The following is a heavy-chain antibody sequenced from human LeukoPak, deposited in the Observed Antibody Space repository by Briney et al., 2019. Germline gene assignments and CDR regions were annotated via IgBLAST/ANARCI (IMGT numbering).Heavy chain of an antibody. CDR3: ARISKGGYKSGRRDPPYYFDY. V-gene: IGHV3-7*03. Sequence: PGGSLRLSCAASEFTFSTYWMSWVRQAPGKGLEWVANIKQDGSEKYYVDSVRGRFAISRDNAKNSLYLQMNSLRAEDTAVYYCARISKGGYKSGRRDPPYYFDYWGQGTLVPVPS. J-gene: IGHJ4*02. CDR2: IKQDGSEK. D-gene: IGHD5-18*01. CDR1: EFTFSTYW.